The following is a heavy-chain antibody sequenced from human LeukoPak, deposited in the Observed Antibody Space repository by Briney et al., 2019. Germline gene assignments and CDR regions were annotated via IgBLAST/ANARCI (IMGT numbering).Heavy chain of an antibody. J-gene: IGHJ3*02. Sequence: TSSRTLSLTCTVSGGSISSSGYYWSWIRQPPGKGLEWIGYIYHSGSAYYNPSLKSRVTISVDRSKNQFSLRLSSVTAADTAVYYCARALGVPAAIRIVDAFDIWGQGTMVTVSS. CDR1: GGSISSSGYY. CDR3: ARALGVPAAIRIVDAFDI. CDR2: IYHSGSA. D-gene: IGHD2-2*01. V-gene: IGHV4-30-2*01.